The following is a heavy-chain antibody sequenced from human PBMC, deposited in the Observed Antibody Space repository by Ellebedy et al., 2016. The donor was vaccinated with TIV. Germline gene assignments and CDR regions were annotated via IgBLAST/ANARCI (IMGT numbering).Heavy chain of an antibody. D-gene: IGHD3-10*01. J-gene: IGHJ4*02. Sequence: GESLKISCAASGFTFSSYGMHWVRQAPGKGPEWVAVISYDGTNQYYADSVKGRFTISRDNSKNTLYLQMNSLRAEDTAVYYCAKDRSTMVRGVEYYFDYWGQGTLVTVSS. V-gene: IGHV3-30*18. CDR3: AKDRSTMVRGVEYYFDY. CDR1: GFTFSSYG. CDR2: ISYDGTNQ.